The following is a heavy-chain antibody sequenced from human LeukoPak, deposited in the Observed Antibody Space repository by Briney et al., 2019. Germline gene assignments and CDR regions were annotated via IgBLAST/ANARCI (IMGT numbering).Heavy chain of an antibody. D-gene: IGHD5-24*01. CDR1: GYTFTGYY. CDR3: ASSQGWLQFRVFDY. V-gene: IGHV1-2*02. J-gene: IGHJ4*02. Sequence: ASVKVSCKASGYTFTGYYMHWVRQAPGQGLEWMGWINPNSGGTNYAQKFQGRVTITADESTSTAYMELSSLRSEDTAVYYCASSQGWLQFRVFDYWGQGTLVTVSS. CDR2: INPNSGGT.